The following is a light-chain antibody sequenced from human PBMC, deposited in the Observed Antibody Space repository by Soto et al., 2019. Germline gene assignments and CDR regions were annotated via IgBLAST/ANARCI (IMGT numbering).Light chain of an antibody. CDR3: QQYTDSPLT. Sequence: EIVLTQSPGTLSLSPGERATLSCRASESVSSYYIAWYQHKPGQAPRLLIYGPSTRATGIPDRFSASGSGTDFTLSIRRLEPEDSALYYWQQYTDSPLTFGQGTKVEIK. J-gene: IGKJ1*01. CDR1: ESVSSYY. CDR2: GPS. V-gene: IGKV3-20*01.